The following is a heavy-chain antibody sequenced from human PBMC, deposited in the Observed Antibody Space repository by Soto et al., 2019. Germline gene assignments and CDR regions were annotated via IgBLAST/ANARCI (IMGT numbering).Heavy chain of an antibody. J-gene: IGHJ6*02. CDR3: ITDPWSGRTSVYSYPGMDV. CDR2: IKSKTDGGTT. V-gene: IGHV3-15*01. CDR1: GFTFSNAW. D-gene: IGHD3-3*01. Sequence: GGSLRLSCAASGFTFSNAWMSWVRQAPGKGLEWVGRIKSKTDGGTTDYAAPVKGRFAISRDDSKNTLYLQMNSLKTEDTSVYSCITDPWSGRTSVYSYPGMDVWGQGTTVTVSS.